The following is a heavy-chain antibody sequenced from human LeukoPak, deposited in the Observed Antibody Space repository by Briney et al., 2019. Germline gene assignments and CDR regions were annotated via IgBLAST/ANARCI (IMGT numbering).Heavy chain of an antibody. Sequence: SETLSLTCTVSSDSISNSAYHWGWIRQPPGRGLEWIGTIYYNRGTYYNPSHKSRVTISLDKSKNQFSLELNSVTAADTAIYYCATYYDRSGYKLDYWGQGTLVAVSS. CDR2: IYYNRGT. J-gene: IGHJ4*02. CDR1: SDSISNSAYH. D-gene: IGHD3-22*01. V-gene: IGHV4-39*07. CDR3: ATYYDRSGYKLDY.